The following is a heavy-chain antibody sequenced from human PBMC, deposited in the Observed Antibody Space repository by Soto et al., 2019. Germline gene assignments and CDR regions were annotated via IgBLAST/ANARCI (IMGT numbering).Heavy chain of an antibody. J-gene: IGHJ4*02. CDR2: INAGNGNT. V-gene: IGHV1-3*01. Sequence: QVQLVQSGAEVKKPGASVKVSCKASGYTFTSYAMHWVRQAPGQRLEWMGWINAGNGNTKYSQKFQGRVTITRDTSARTAYMELSSLRSEDTAVYYCARNTTPGIAAAGASGIYFDYWGQGTLVTVSS. CDR3: ARNTTPGIAAAGASGIYFDY. CDR1: GYTFTSYA. D-gene: IGHD6-13*01.